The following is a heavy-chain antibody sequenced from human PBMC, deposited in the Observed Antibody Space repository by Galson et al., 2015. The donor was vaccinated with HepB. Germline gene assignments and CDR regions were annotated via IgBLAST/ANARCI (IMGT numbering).Heavy chain of an antibody. CDR3: ARGTYDFWSGYYPSYFDY. CDR2: IYSGGST. D-gene: IGHD3-3*01. J-gene: IGHJ4*02. V-gene: IGHV3-66*01. Sequence: SLRLSCAASGFTVSSNYMSWVRQAPGKGLEWVSVIYSGGSTYYADSVKGRFTISRDNSKNTLYLQMNSLRAEDTAVYYCARGTYDFWSGYYPSYFDYWGQGTLVTVSS. CDR1: GFTVSSNY.